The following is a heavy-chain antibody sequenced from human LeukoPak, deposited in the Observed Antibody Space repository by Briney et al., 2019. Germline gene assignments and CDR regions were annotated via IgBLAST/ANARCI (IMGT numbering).Heavy chain of an antibody. V-gene: IGHV4-34*01. CDR1: GGSISSYY. CDR3: ARVRYYDSSGPEGFDP. J-gene: IGHJ5*02. CDR2: INHSGST. D-gene: IGHD3-22*01. Sequence: PSETLSLTCTVSGGSISSYYWSWIRQPPGKGLEWIGEINHSGSTNYNPPLKSRVTISVDTSKNQFSLKLSSVTAADTAVYYCARVRYYDSSGPEGFDPWGQGTLVTVSS.